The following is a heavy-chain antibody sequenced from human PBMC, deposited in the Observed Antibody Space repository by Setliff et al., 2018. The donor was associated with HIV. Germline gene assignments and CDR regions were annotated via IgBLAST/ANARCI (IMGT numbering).Heavy chain of an antibody. Sequence: SVKVSCKASGGTFSSYSITWVRQAPGQGLEWMGGIIPIFNTANYAQKFQGRVTITADESTSTAYMELRSLTSEDTAVYFCARGVRVTVVQRGSSFDYWGQGTLVTVSS. J-gene: IGHJ4*02. CDR1: GGTFSSYS. V-gene: IGHV1-69*13. CDR3: ARGVRVTVVQRGSSFDY. CDR2: IIPIFNTA. D-gene: IGHD2-21*02.